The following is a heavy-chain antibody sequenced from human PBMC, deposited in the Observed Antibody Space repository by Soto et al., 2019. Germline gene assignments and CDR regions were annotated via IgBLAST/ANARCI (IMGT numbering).Heavy chain of an antibody. D-gene: IGHD3-3*01. CDR1: GGTFSSYA. CDR3: CKRCLVLGWFDP. CDR2: IIPIFGTA. J-gene: IGHJ5*02. Sequence: QVQLVQSGAEVKQPGSSVKVSCKASGGTFSSYAISWVRQAPGQRLEWMVWIIPIFGTANYAQKFQGRVTITADESTSKAYMELSSLRSEDKAVYYCCKRCLVLGWFDPWGQGTLVTVFS. V-gene: IGHV1-69*12.